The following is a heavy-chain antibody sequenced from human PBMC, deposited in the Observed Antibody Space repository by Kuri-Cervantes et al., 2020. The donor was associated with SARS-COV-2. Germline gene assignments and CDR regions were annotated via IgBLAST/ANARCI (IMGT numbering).Heavy chain of an antibody. J-gene: IGHJ6*02. CDR2: ISAYNGNT. D-gene: IGHD7-27*01. CDR1: GYTFTSYG. V-gene: IGHV1-18*01. CDR3: AVLTGESGPYYYYYGMDV. Sequence: ASVKVSCKASGYTFTSYGISWVRQAPGQGLEWMGWISAYNGNTNYAQKLQGRVTMTTDTSTSTAYMELRSLRSDDTALYYCAVLTGESGPYYYYYGMDVLGQGTTVTVSS.